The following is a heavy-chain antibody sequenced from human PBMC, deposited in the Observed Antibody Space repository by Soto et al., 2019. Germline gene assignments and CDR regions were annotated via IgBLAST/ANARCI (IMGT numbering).Heavy chain of an antibody. CDR3: AKTANGWFSAFDI. V-gene: IGHV3-23*01. CDR1: GFTFSSYA. Sequence: GGSLRLSCAAXGFTFSSYAMSWVRQAPGKGLEWVSAISGSGGTTYYADSVKGRFTFSRDNSKNTLYLQMNSLRAENTAVYYCAKTANGWFSAFDIWGQGTMVTVSS. J-gene: IGHJ3*02. CDR2: ISGSGGTT. D-gene: IGHD6-19*01.